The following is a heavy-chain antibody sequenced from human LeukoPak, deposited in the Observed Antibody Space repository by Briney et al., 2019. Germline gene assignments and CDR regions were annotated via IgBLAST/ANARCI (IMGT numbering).Heavy chain of an antibody. D-gene: IGHD6-13*01. CDR2: IYRDGTT. CDR1: GGSVGINNW. CDR3: ARQFDSSSWYD. V-gene: IGHV4-4*02. J-gene: IGHJ4*02. Sequence: SGTLSLTCAVSGGSVGINNWWSWVRQPPGKGLEWIGEIYRDGTTNYNPSLRSRVTILVDKSRNQFPLKLSSVTAADTAVYYCARQFDSSSWYDWGQGTLVTVSS.